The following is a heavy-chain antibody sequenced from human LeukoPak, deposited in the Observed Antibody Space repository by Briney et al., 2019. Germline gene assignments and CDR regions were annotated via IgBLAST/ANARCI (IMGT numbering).Heavy chain of an antibody. CDR3: TTREIVVEPAETSLVRGVLWRSDF. CDR2: MNPNSGNT. J-gene: IGHJ4*01. D-gene: IGHD3-10*01. V-gene: IGHV1-8*01. Sequence: EASVKVSCKASGYTFTSYDINWVRQATGQGLEWMGWMNPNSGNTGYAQKFQGRVTMTRNTSISTAYMELSSLRSEDTAVYYCTTREIVVEPAETSLVRGVLWRSDFWGHGTLVTVSS. CDR1: GYTFTSYD.